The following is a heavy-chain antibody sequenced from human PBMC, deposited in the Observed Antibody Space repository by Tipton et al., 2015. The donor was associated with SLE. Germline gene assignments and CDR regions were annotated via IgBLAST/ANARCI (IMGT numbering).Heavy chain of an antibody. D-gene: IGHD6-19*01. Sequence: TLSLTCTVSGGSISGHYWSWIRQPPGKGLEWIGYIFDSGSTNYNPSLTSRVSMSVDPSKNQVSLRLSSVTAADTAVYYCARDDSGWYGWYFDLWGRGILVTVSS. CDR1: GGSISGHY. CDR2: IFDSGST. J-gene: IGHJ2*01. CDR3: ARDDSGWYGWYFDL. V-gene: IGHV4-59*11.